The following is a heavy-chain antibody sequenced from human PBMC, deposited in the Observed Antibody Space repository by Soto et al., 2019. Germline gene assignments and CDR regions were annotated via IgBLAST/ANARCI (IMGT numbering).Heavy chain of an antibody. CDR1: GGTFSSYT. Sequence: QVQLVQSGAEVKKPGSSVKVSCKASGGTFSSYTISWVRQAPGQGLEWMGRIIPILGIANYAQKFQGRVTITADKSTGTAYMELSSLRSEDTAVYYCARGRLSGYSYGRDYWGQGTLVTVSS. V-gene: IGHV1-69*02. CDR3: ARGRLSGYSYGRDY. D-gene: IGHD5-18*01. CDR2: IIPILGIA. J-gene: IGHJ4*02.